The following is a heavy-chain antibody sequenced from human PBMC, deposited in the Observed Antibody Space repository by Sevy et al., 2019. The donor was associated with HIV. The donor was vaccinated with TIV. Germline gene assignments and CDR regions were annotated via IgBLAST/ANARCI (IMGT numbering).Heavy chain of an antibody. J-gene: IGHJ4*02. V-gene: IGHV1-24*01. Sequence: ASVKVSCKVSGYTLTELSMHWLRQAPGKGLEWVGSFDPEDGETVYEHNFQGRVSMTEDTSTDTAYMEVISLKFEDTAVYYCETTKDDYDSSGYPFDYWGQGTLVTVSS. CDR1: GYTLTELS. D-gene: IGHD3-22*01. CDR2: FDPEDGET. CDR3: ETTKDDYDSSGYPFDY.